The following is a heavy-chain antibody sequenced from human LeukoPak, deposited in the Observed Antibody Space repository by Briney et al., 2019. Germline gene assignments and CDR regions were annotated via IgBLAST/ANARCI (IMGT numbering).Heavy chain of an antibody. CDR1: GFTFSRSA. J-gene: IGHJ4*02. D-gene: IGHD6-13*01. V-gene: IGHV3-23*01. Sequence: GGSLRLSCAASGFTFSRSAMTWVHQTPGKGLDWVSSISSSGNTYYADSVKGRFTISRDNSKNMLYLQMNSLRAEDTAVYYCVKGRISEDGLDFWGQGTLATVSS. CDR3: VKGRISEDGLDF. CDR2: ISSSGNT.